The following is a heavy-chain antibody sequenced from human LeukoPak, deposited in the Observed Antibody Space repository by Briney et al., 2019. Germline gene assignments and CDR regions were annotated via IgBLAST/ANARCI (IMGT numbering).Heavy chain of an antibody. J-gene: IGHJ4*02. CDR1: GYTFSDFY. V-gene: IGHV1-2*02. CDR3: ARVRLADERAWAY. CDR2: ITPKSGDT. Sequence: ASVKVSCKASGYTFSDFYIHWVRQAPGRGLEYVGWITPKSGDTYSPQRFQGRATMTRDASISTAYMELSSLRSDDTAVYFCARVRLADERAWAYWGQGTLVTVSS. D-gene: IGHD3-3*02.